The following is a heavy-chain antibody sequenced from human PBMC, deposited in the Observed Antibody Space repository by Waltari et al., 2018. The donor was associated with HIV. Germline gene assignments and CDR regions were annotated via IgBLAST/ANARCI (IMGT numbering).Heavy chain of an antibody. J-gene: IGHJ3*02. CDR2: SYHRVGT. V-gene: IGHV4-4*02. CDR1: GDSVSSSNW. Sequence: QVQLQESGPGLVKPSGTLSLTCAVSGDSVSSSNWWNWVRQPPGKGWEGIGESYHRVGTNYNPPLKSRVTISVDKSKNHFSLNMSSMTAADTAVYYCARGGGIVVKMYADDAFDIWGQGTMVTVSS. CDR3: ARGGGIVVKMYADDAFDI. D-gene: IGHD2-2*01.